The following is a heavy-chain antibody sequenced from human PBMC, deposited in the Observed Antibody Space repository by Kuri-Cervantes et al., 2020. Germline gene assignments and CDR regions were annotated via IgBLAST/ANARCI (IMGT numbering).Heavy chain of an antibody. Sequence: GESLKISCAASGFTFSSYWMHWVRQAPGKGLEYVSAISSNGGSTYYADSVKGRFTISRDNAKNSLYLQMNSLRAEDTAVYYCAARIVGTADYWGQGTLVTVSS. V-gene: IGHV3-64*02. CDR3: AARIVGTADY. CDR2: ISSNGGST. D-gene: IGHD1-26*01. J-gene: IGHJ4*02. CDR1: GFTFSSYW.